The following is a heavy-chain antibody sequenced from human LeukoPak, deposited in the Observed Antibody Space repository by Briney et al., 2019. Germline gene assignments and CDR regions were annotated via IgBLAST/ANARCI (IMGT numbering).Heavy chain of an antibody. Sequence: PSETLSLTCAVYGGSFSGYYWSWIRQPPGKGLEWIGEINHSGSTNYNPSLKSRVTISVDTSKNQFSLKLSSMTAADTAVYYCARQDIVVVVAAHYYYYYGMDVWGQGTTVTVSS. D-gene: IGHD2-15*01. J-gene: IGHJ6*02. V-gene: IGHV4-34*01. CDR1: GGSFSGYY. CDR2: INHSGST. CDR3: ARQDIVVVVAAHYYYYYGMDV.